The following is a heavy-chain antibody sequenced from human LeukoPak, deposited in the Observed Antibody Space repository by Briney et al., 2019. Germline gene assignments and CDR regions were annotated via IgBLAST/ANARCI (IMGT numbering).Heavy chain of an antibody. J-gene: IGHJ4*02. D-gene: IGHD2-2*02. CDR1: GYTLTELS. Sequence: ASVKVSCKVSGYTLTELSMHWVRQAPGKGLEWMGGFDPEDGETIYAQKFQGRVTMTEDASTDTAYMELSSLRSEDTAVYYCATHYHLLYLCYFDYWGQGTLVAVSS. CDR2: FDPEDGET. CDR3: ATHYHLLYLCYFDY. V-gene: IGHV1-24*01.